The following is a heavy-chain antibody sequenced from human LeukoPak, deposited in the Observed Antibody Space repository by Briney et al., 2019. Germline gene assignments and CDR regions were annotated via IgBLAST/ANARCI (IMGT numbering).Heavy chain of an antibody. CDR2: INSDGSST. J-gene: IGHJ4*02. CDR3: VSDGAVGGNLLDS. Sequence: GGSLRLSCAASGLTFRNYWMHWVRQVPGKGLVWVSRINSDGSSTNYADAVKGRFTISRDNAKNTVYLQMNSLRAEDTAVYYCVSDGAVGGNLLDSWGQGTLVTVSS. CDR1: GLTFRNYW. V-gene: IGHV3-74*01. D-gene: IGHD6-19*01.